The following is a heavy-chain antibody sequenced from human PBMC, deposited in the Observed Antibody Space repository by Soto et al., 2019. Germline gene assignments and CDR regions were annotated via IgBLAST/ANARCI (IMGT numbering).Heavy chain of an antibody. CDR1: GYSFRNNW. D-gene: IGHD2-2*02. J-gene: IGHJ6*02. Sequence: PGESLKISCKGSGYSFRNNWITWVRQMPGEGLEWMGRIDLSDSYKSYSPSFQGHVSFSADTSINTAYLQWSSLRASDTAMYYCARHKSCSSTSCYTYYYYYGMDVWGQGTTVTVSS. V-gene: IGHV5-10-1*01. CDR3: ARHKSCSSTSCYTYYYYYGMDV. CDR2: IDLSDSYK.